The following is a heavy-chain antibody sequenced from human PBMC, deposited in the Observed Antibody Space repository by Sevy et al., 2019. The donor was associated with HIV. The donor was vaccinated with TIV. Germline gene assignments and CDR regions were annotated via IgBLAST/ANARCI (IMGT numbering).Heavy chain of an antibody. CDR3: ALLSNYASEYYYYGMDV. D-gene: IGHD4-4*01. V-gene: IGHV3-23*01. CDR1: GFTFSSYA. Sequence: GGSLRLSCAASGFTFSSYAMSWVRQAPGKGLEWVSAISGSGGSTYYADSVKGRFTISRDNSKNTPYLQMNSLSAEDTAVYYCALLSNYASEYYYYGMDVWGQGTTVTVSS. CDR2: ISGSGGST. J-gene: IGHJ6*02.